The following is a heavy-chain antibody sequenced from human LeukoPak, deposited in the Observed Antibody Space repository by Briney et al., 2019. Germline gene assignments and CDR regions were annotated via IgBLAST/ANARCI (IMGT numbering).Heavy chain of an antibody. D-gene: IGHD1-26*01. CDR3: ARSPSGSYSIFDI. J-gene: IGHJ3*02. V-gene: IGHV1-69*05. CDR2: IIPIFGTA. CDR1: GGTFSSYA. Sequence: SVKVSCKASGGTFSSYAISWVRQAPGQGLEWMGGIIPIFGTANYAQKFQGRVTITTDESTSTAYMELSSLRSEDTAVYYCARSPSGSYSIFDIWGQGTMVTVSS.